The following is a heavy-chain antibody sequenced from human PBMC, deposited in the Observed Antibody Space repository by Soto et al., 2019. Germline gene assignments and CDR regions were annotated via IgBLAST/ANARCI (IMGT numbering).Heavy chain of an antibody. V-gene: IGHV4-39*01. CDR3: TYTVAPVDYYGMDV. D-gene: IGHD4-17*01. CDR1: GASITRSSYY. Sequence: SETLSLTCSVSGASITRSSYYWAWIRQPPGKGLEWIASIHSHSGSTYYDPSLKGRVLISVDTSKNHFSLNLRSEDTAVYYCTYTVAPVDYYGMDVWGQGTTVTVSS. CDR2: IHSHSGST. J-gene: IGHJ6*02.